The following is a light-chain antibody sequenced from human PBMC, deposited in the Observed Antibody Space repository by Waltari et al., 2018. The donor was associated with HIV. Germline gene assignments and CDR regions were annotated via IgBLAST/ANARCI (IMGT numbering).Light chain of an antibody. CDR3: AAWDDSLKGGA. CDR2: SNK. V-gene: IGLV1-44*01. CDR1: TSNIGGKT. J-gene: IGLJ1*01. Sequence: QSVLAQPPSASGTPGQRVTISCSGSTSNIGGKTVSWYQQLPGTAPKLLIYSNKERPSGFPDRLSGSTSGTSASLVISGLQSEDEADYYCAAWDDSLKGGAFGTGTKVTVL.